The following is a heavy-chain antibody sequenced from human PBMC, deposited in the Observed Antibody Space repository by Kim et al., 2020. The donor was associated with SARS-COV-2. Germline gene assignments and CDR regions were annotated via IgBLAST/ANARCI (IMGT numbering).Heavy chain of an antibody. V-gene: IGHV1-8*01. CDR3: ARVVYYYGMDV. J-gene: IGHJ6*02. Sequence: TGYAQKFQGRVTMTRNTSISTAYMELSSLRSEDTAVYYCARVVYYYGMDVWGQGTTVTVSS. CDR2: T.